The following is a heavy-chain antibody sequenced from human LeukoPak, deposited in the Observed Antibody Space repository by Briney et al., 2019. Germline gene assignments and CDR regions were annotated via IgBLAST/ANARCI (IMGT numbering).Heavy chain of an antibody. V-gene: IGHV5-51*01. D-gene: IGHD2-15*01. CDR1: GYSINNYW. J-gene: IGHJ5*02. Sequence: GESLKISCKGAGYSINNYWIGWVRQMPGKGLEWMGIIYPPDSDITHSTSFQGQATLSADKSISTAYLQWSSLKASDTVIYYCARQEYCSGGSCYTWFDPWGQGTLVIVSS. CDR2: IYPPDSDI. CDR3: ARQEYCSGGSCYTWFDP.